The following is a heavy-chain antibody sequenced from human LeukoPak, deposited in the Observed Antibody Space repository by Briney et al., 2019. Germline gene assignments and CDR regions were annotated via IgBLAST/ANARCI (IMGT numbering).Heavy chain of an antibody. CDR2: ISSSSSTI. CDR1: GFTFSSYS. CDR3: ASNRCSSTSCYRAAFDI. Sequence: GGSLRLSCAASGFTFSSYSMNWVRQAPGKGLEWVSYISSSSSTIYYADSVKGRFTISRDNAKNSLYLQMNSLRAEDTAVYYCASNRCSSTSCYRAAFDIWGQGTMVTVSS. D-gene: IGHD2-2*01. J-gene: IGHJ3*02. V-gene: IGHV3-48*01.